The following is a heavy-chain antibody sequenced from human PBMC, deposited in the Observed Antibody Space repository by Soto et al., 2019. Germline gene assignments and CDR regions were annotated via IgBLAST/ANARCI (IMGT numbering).Heavy chain of an antibody. D-gene: IGHD3-22*01. CDR1: GFTFSSYA. J-gene: IGHJ4*02. CDR3: AKGAREDYYDSSGYLQLGY. V-gene: IGHV3-23*01. CDR2: ISGSGGST. Sequence: PGGSLRLSCAASGFTFSSYAMSWVRQAPGKGLEWVSAISGSGGSTYYADSVKGRFTISRDNSKNTLYLQMNSLRAEDTAVYYCAKGAREDYYDSSGYLQLGYWGQGTLVTVAS.